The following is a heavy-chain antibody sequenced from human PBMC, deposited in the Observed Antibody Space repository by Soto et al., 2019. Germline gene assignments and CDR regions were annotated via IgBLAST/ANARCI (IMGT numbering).Heavy chain of an antibody. D-gene: IGHD2-2*01. CDR3: ARANRSTGDYYMDV. J-gene: IGHJ6*03. CDR2: IYYSGST. Sequence: QVQLQESGPGLVKPSQTLSLTCTVSGGSISSGGYYWSWIRQHPGKGLEWIGYIYYSGSTYYNPSLKSRVTISVDTSKNQFSLKLSSVSAADTAVYYCARANRSTGDYYMDVWGKGTTVTVSS. V-gene: IGHV4-31*03. CDR1: GGSISSGGYY.